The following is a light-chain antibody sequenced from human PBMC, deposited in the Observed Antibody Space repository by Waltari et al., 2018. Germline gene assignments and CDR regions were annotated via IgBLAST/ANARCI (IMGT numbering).Light chain of an antibody. CDR2: GTS. Sequence: DIVMTQSPATLSLSPRESAPLARRASQSVRSAFAWFQQKPGQPPRLLIYGTSTRATGIPARFSGSGSGTEFILTISSLQPEDFATYYCQQYDHWPLTFGQGTRVEAK. CDR1: QSVRSA. CDR3: QQYDHWPLT. J-gene: IGKJ1*01. V-gene: IGKV3D-15*01.